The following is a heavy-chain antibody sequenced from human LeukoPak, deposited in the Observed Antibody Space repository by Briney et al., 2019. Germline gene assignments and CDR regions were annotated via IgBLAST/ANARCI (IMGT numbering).Heavy chain of an antibody. J-gene: IGHJ6*03. CDR1: GFTFSSYA. CDR3: ARDRARYYYYYMDV. V-gene: IGHV3-30*04. CDR2: ISYDGSNK. Sequence: GGSLRLSCAASGFTFSSYAMHWVRQAPGKGLEWVAVISYDGSNKYYADSVKGRFTISRDNSKNTLYLQMNSLRVEDTAVYYCARDRARYYYYYMDVWGKGTTVTVSS.